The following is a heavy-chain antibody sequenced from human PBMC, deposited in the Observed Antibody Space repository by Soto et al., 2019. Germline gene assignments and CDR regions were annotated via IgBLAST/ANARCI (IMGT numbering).Heavy chain of an antibody. J-gene: IGHJ5*02. V-gene: IGHV1-2*02. CDR1: GYTFTNFY. CDR3: ARGRGSSSNNFSDP. Sequence: QVQLVQSGAEVKKPGASVNVSCKASGYTFTNFYLHWVRQAPGQGLEWMGWINPNSGSTNYAQKFQGRVTMTRDTSISTVYMELSRLTSDDTAVYYCARGRGSSSNNFSDPWGQGTLVTVSS. CDR2: INPNSGST. D-gene: IGHD6-6*01.